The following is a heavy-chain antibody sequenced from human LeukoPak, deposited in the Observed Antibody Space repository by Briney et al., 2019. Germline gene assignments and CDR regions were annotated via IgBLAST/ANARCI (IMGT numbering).Heavy chain of an antibody. Sequence: HPGGSLRLSCAASGFTVSSNYMSWVRQAPGKGLEWVSVIYSGGSTYYADSVKGRFTISRDNSKNTLYLQMNSLRAEDTAVYYCARAIRTTTGPLFDYWGQGTLVTVSS. J-gene: IGHJ4*02. CDR2: IYSGGST. D-gene: IGHD1-1*01. CDR1: GFTVSSNY. CDR3: ARAIRTTTGPLFDY. V-gene: IGHV3-53*01.